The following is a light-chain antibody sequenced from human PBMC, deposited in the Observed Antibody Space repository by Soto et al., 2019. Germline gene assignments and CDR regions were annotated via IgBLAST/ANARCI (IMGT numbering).Light chain of an antibody. CDR1: QAIDSG. CDR2: VAS. Sequence: DIQMTQSPSSVIASIGDRVTITCRASQAIDSGLAWYQQKPGKAPKLLIFVASNLQSGVPSRFSGSGFGTDFTRTIRGLQPEDFATYYCQLAHSVLWTFGQGTKVENK. J-gene: IGKJ1*01. CDR3: QLAHSVLWT. V-gene: IGKV1-12*01.